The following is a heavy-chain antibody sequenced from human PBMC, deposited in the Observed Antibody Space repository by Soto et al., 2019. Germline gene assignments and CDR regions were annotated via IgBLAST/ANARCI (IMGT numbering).Heavy chain of an antibody. Sequence: ASVKVSCKASGYTFTSYDINWVRQATGQGLEWMGWMNPNSGNTGYAQKFQGRVTMTRNTSISTAYMELSSLRSEDTAVYYCARGEYYDFWSGPKPKFRFDYWGQGTLVTVSS. CDR3: ARGEYYDFWSGPKPKFRFDY. CDR2: MNPNSGNT. CDR1: GYTFTSYD. V-gene: IGHV1-8*01. D-gene: IGHD3-3*01. J-gene: IGHJ4*02.